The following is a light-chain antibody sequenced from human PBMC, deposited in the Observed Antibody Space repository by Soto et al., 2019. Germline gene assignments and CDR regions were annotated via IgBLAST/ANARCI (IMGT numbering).Light chain of an antibody. V-gene: IGLV4-69*01. Sequence: QLVLTQSPSASASLGASVKLPCTLSSGHSNYAIAWHQQQSEKGPRYLMKLNSDGSHSKGDGIPDRFSGSSSGAERYLPISSLQSEDEADYYCQTWGAGIVVFGGGTKLTVL. CDR1: SGHSNYA. CDR3: QTWGAGIVV. J-gene: IGLJ2*01. CDR2: LNSDGSH.